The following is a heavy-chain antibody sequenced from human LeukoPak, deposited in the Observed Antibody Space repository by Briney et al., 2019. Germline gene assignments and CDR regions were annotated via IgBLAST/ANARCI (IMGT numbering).Heavy chain of an antibody. CDR3: ASELRFLEWLLRDYYGMDV. Sequence: PGGSLRLSCAASGFTFSSYAMHLVRRAPGKGLEWVAVRSYDGSNKYYADSVKGRFTISRDNSKNTLYLQMNSLRAEDTAVYYCASELRFLEWLLRDYYGMDVWGQGTTVTVSS. V-gene: IGHV3-30-3*01. CDR2: RSYDGSNK. D-gene: IGHD3-3*01. CDR1: GFTFSSYA. J-gene: IGHJ6*02.